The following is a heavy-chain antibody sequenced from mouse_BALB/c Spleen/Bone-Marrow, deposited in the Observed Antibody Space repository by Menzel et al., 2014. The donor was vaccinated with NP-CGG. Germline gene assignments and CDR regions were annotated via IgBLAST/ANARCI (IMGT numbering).Heavy chain of an antibody. CDR1: GFSLNSYG. J-gene: IGHJ4*01. Sequence: QPGPGLVQPPQSLSITCTISGFSLNSYGVHWACQSSGKGLEWLGVIWSGGSTDYNAAFISRLSITKDNSKSQVFFKMNSLQANDTAIYYCASNWDYAMDYWGQGTSVTVSS. CDR3: ASNWDYAMDY. D-gene: IGHD4-1*01. CDR2: IWSGGST. V-gene: IGHV2-2*02.